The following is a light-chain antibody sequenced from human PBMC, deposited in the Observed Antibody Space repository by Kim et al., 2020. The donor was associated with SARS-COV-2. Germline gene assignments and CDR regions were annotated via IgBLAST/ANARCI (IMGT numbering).Light chain of an antibody. V-gene: IGKV4-1*01. CDR1: QSVSYK. CDR3: QQYHTLPYP. CDR2: WSS. Sequence: DIVMTQSPGSLALSLGERATINCKSSQSVSYKLVWYQQKPGQPPKLLIRWSSDRESGVPDRFTGGGSGTDFTLTISSLQAEDVAVYYCQQYHTLPYPFGQGTKLEI. J-gene: IGKJ2*01.